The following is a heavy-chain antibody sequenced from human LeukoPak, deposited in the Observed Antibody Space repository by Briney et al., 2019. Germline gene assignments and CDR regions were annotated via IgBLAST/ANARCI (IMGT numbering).Heavy chain of an antibody. J-gene: IGHJ4*02. D-gene: IGHD2-8*02. CDR1: GFTFSSYA. Sequence: GGSLRLSRAASGFTFSSYAMHWVRQAPGKGLEWVAVISYDGSNKYYADSVKGRFTISRDNSKNTLYLQMNSLRADDTAVHYCARGGAYCSGGSCRADDYWGQGTLVTVSS. CDR3: ARGGAYCSGGSCRADDY. V-gene: IGHV3-30-3*01. CDR2: ISYDGSNK.